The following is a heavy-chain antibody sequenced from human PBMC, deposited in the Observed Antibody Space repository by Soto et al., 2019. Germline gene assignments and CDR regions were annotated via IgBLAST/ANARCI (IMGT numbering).Heavy chain of an antibody. V-gene: IGHV1-18*01. CDR2: ISADKGNT. J-gene: IGHJ4*02. CDR1: GYTFTSYG. Sequence: ASAKVSCKASGYTFTSYGISWVRQAPGQGLEWIGWISADKGNTNYAHNLQGRITMNRDTSTNTAYMELSSLKSEDTAIYYCAAELYLGGGCCHFDYWGQGTLVTVSS. D-gene: IGHD2-15*01. CDR3: AAELYLGGGCCHFDY.